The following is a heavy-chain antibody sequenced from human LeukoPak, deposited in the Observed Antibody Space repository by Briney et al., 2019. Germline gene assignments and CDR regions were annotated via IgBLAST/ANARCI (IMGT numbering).Heavy chain of an antibody. Sequence: PSETLSLTCAVYGGSFSGYYWSWIRQPPGKGLEWIGEINHSGSTNYNPSLKSRVTISVDTSKNQFSLKLSSVTAADTAVYYCARGPTLYYYGSGRRYDYWGQGTLVTVSS. J-gene: IGHJ4*02. V-gene: IGHV4-34*01. CDR2: INHSGST. D-gene: IGHD3-10*01. CDR1: GGSFSGYY. CDR3: ARGPTLYYYGSGRRYDY.